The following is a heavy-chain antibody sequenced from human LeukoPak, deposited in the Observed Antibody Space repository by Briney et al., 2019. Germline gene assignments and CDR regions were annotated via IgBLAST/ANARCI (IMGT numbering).Heavy chain of an antibody. V-gene: IGHV3-30*03. D-gene: IGHD5-24*01. Sequence: GGSLRLSCAASGFTFNNYGMHWVRQAPGKGLEWVAVISYDGRNKHYPDSVKGRFTISRDNSKNTLSLQMNSLSREDTAIYYCVRRGGSDGWGAFDIWGQGTVVTVSS. J-gene: IGHJ3*02. CDR3: VRRGGSDGWGAFDI. CDR1: GFTFNNYG. CDR2: ISYDGRNK.